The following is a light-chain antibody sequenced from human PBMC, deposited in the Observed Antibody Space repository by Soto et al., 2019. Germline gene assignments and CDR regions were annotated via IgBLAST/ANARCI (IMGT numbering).Light chain of an antibody. V-gene: IGKV2-30*01. CDR2: KVS. CDR1: HSLLNSDGSTY. CDR3: MQNSHWPPYT. Sequence: DVVLTQSPLSLPVTLGQPASISCRSSHSLLNSDGSTYLNWFHQRPGQSPRRLIYKVSNRDSGVPDRFSGSGSGTDFTLKISRVEADDIGVYYCMQNSHWPPYTFGQGTKVEIK. J-gene: IGKJ2*01.